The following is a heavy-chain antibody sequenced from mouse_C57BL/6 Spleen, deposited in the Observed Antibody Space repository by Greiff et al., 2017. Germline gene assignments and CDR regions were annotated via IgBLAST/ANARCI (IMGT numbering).Heavy chain of an antibody. Sequence: VQLQQPGAELVKPGASVKLSCKASGYTFTSYWMQWVKQRPGQGLEWIGEIDPSDSYTNYNQKFKGKATLTVDTSSSTAYMQISSLTSEDSAAEYCARGDCVRGWYFDVWGTGTTVTVSS. J-gene: IGHJ1*03. V-gene: IGHV1-50*01. CDR2: IDPSDSYT. D-gene: IGHD3-3*01. CDR1: GYTFTSYW. CDR3: ARGDCVRGWYFDV.